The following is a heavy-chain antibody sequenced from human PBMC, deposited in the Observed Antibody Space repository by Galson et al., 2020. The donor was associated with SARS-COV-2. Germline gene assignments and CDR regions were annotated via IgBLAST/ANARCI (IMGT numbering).Heavy chain of an antibody. D-gene: IGHD3-3*01. V-gene: IGHV1-2*02. Sequence: ASVKVSCKASGYSFTGYYIHWVRQAPGQGLEWMGWINPNSVTTDYAQKFQGRVTMTRDTSISTAYMELSWLRSDDTAVYFCALQFYSDYFDYWGQGTLVTVSS. CDR3: ALQFYSDYFDY. CDR1: GYSFTGYY. CDR2: INPNSVTT. J-gene: IGHJ4*02.